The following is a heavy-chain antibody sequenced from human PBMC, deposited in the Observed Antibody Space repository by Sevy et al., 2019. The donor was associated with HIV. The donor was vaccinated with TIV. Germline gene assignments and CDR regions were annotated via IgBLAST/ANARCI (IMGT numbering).Heavy chain of an antibody. Sequence: GGSLRLSCVASGFTFSWESMNWVRQAPGKGLEWLSYISNGSRIIYYSDSVKGRFTISRDNAKNSLYLQMNSLRAEDTAVYYCARDSSVVGYFDYWGQGSLVTVSS. V-gene: IGHV3-48*01. CDR1: GFTFSWES. CDR3: ARDSSVVGYFDY. J-gene: IGHJ4*02. D-gene: IGHD3-3*02. CDR2: ISNGSRII.